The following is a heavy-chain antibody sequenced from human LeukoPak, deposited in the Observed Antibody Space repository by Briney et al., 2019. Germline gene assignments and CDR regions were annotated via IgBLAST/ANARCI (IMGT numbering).Heavy chain of an antibody. CDR3: ATDHQLLGGLDY. D-gene: IGHD3-16*01. CDR2: FDPEDGET. CDR1: GYTLTELS. J-gene: IGHJ4*02. Sequence: ASVKVSCKVSGYTLTELSMHWVRQAPGKGLEWMGGFDPEDGETIYAQKFQGRVTMTEDTSTDTAYMELSSLRSEDTAVYYCATDHQLLGGLDYWGQGTLVTVFS. V-gene: IGHV1-24*01.